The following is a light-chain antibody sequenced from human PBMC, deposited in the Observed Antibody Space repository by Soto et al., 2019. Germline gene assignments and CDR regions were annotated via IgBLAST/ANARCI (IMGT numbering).Light chain of an antibody. J-gene: IGKJ5*01. Sequence: DIQMTQSPASLSSSVGDRVTITCQASQNINNYLNWYQQKPGRAPKLLIYDASNLEAGVPSRFRGSGSGTDFTLTISSLQPEDFATYYCQQLNSYPITFGHGTRLEIK. CDR2: DAS. CDR1: QNINNY. V-gene: IGKV1-33*01. CDR3: QQLNSYPIT.